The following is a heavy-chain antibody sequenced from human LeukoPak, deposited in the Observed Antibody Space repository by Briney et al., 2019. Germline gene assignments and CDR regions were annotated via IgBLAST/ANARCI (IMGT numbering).Heavy chain of an antibody. Sequence: ASVKVSCKASGYTFTDSYIHWVRQAPGQGLEWMGRINPNSGDPNYPQKFQGRVTMTRDTSISTAYMEMSSLTSDDTAVYYCARSARHCNNGVCFTDYYIDLWGKGTTVIVSS. CDR3: ARSARHCNNGVCFTDYYIDL. CDR1: GYTFTDSY. CDR2: INPNSGDP. V-gene: IGHV1-2*06. J-gene: IGHJ6*03. D-gene: IGHD2-8*01.